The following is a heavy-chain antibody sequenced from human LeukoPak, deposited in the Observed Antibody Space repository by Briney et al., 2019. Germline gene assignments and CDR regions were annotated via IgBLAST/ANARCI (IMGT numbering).Heavy chain of an antibody. CDR3: ARGSGSYSSNLDY. Sequence: PSETLSLTCTVSGGSMSSGTYYWTWIRQPPGKGLEWIASFYYSGSTYYNPSLKSRVTISVDTSKNQFPLKLTSMTAADTAVYYCARGSGSYSSNLDYWGQGSLVTVSS. CDR1: GGSMSSGTYY. J-gene: IGHJ4*02. CDR2: FYYSGST. V-gene: IGHV4-39*01. D-gene: IGHD3-10*01.